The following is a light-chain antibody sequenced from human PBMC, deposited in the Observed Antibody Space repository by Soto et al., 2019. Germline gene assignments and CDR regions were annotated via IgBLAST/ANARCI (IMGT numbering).Light chain of an antibody. CDR2: GAS. CDR3: QQYGSSGT. J-gene: IGKJ1*01. CDR1: QSVSSY. V-gene: IGKV3-20*01. Sequence: EILFTQSPSTMSLSPGERATLSCRASQSVSSYLAWYQQKPGQAPRLLIYGASNRATGIPDRFSGSGSGTDFTLTISRLEPEDFAVYYCQQYGSSGTFGQGTNVDI.